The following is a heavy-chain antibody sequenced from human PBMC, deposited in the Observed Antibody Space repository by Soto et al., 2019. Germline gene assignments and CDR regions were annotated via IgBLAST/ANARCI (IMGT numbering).Heavy chain of an antibody. CDR3: VIDDAARGFGELDY. CDR1: GFAVSPAW. J-gene: IGHJ4*02. CDR2: IKSESSGETR. Sequence: EVQVVESGGGLVKPGGSLRLSCAASGFAVSPAWMTWVRQAPGKGLEWVALIKSESSGETRAYAAPVKGRFTISRDDSENTVFLQMDNLKTEDTAVYYCVIDDAARGFGELDYWGRGTLVAVSS. D-gene: IGHD3-10*01. V-gene: IGHV3-15*01.